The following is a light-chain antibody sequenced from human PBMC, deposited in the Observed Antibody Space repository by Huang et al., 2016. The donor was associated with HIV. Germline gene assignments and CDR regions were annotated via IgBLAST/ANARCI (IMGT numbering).Light chain of an antibody. CDR2: KAA. CDR1: QSISNW. V-gene: IGKV1-5*03. CDR3: QQYYNYPYT. J-gene: IGKJ2*01. Sequence: DIQMTQSPSTLSASVGDRVTFTCRASQSISNWLAWYQQKPGKAPHRPNYKAASLQSGGPSRFSGSASGTEFKLTITKVQPDDFATYYCQQYYNYPYTFGQGTKLEIK.